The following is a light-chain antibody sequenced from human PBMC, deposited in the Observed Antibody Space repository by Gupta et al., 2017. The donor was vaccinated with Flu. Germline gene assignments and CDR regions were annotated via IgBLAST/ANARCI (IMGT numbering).Light chain of an antibody. CDR2: LNSDGSH. J-gene: IGLJ3*02. CDR3: QTWGTGPWV. CDR1: SGHRSDA. V-gene: IGLV4-69*01. Sequence: VKITCTLSSGHRSDAIAWHQQQPEKGPRYMMRLNSDGSHSKGNGIPDRFSGSSSGAERYLTISSLQAEDEDDYYWQTWGTGPWVFGGGTKLTVL.